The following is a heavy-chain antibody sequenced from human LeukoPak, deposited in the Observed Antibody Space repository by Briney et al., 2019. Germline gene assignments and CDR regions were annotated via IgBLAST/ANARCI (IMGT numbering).Heavy chain of an antibody. Sequence: GGSLRLSCAACGFTFDGHTMHWVRQPPGKGPEWVSLIGWDGTNIDYADSVKGQFTISRDNSKNFVYLQMHSLRTEDTALYYCTKDMEWGMDVWGHGTTVIVSS. V-gene: IGHV3-43*01. CDR3: TKDMEWGMDV. J-gene: IGHJ6*02. D-gene: IGHD3-3*01. CDR1: GFTFDGHT. CDR2: IGWDGTNI.